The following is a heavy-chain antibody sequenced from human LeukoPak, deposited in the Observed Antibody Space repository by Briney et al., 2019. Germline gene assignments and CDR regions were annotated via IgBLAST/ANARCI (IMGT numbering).Heavy chain of an antibody. D-gene: IGHD2/OR15-2a*01. Sequence: ASVKVSCKASGYTFTSYGISWVRQAPGQGLEWMGWISAYNGNRNYAQKVQGRVTMTTDTSTSTAYMDLRSLRSDDTAVYYCARQIIVPHDLYYMDVWGKGTTVTISS. CDR3: ARQIIVPHDLYYMDV. J-gene: IGHJ6*03. CDR1: GYTFTSYG. CDR2: ISAYNGNR. V-gene: IGHV1-18*01.